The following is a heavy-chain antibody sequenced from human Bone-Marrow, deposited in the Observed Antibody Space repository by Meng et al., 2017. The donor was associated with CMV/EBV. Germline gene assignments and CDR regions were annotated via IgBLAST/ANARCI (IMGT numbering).Heavy chain of an antibody. CDR1: GGSIRSGDYY. J-gene: IGHJ4*02. CDR3: ARDPWGYGLTY. Sequence: LRLSCTVSGGSIRSGDYYWSWIRQPPGKGLEWIGYIYYSGNTYYNPSLKSRITISIDTSKNQFSLKVTSVTAADTAVYYCARDPWGYGLTYWGQGTLVTGSS. V-gene: IGHV4-30-4*08. D-gene: IGHD3-16*01. CDR2: IYYSGNT.